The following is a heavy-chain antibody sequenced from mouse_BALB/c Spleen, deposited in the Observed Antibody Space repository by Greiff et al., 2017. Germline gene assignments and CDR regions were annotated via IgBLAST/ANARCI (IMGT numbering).Heavy chain of an antibody. CDR3: NAARATWAMDY. J-gene: IGHJ4*01. CDR1: GFNIKDYY. Sequence: EVKLQESGAELVRSGASVKLSCTASGFNIKDYYMHWVKQRPEQGLEWIGWIDPENGDTEYAPKFQGKATMTADTSSNTAYLQLSSLTSEDTAVYYCNAARATWAMDYWGQGTSVTVSS. D-gene: IGHD3-1*01. CDR2: IDPENGDT. V-gene: IGHV14-4*02.